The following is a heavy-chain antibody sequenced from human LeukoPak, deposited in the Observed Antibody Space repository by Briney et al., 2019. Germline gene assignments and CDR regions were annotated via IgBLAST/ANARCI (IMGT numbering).Heavy chain of an antibody. CDR2: ISAYNGNT. V-gene: IGHV1-18*03. J-gene: IGHJ4*02. Sequence: ASVKVSCKASGYTFTSYGISWVRQAPGQGLEWMGWISAYNGNTNYAQKLQGRVTMTTDTSTSTAYMELRSLRSDDMAVYYCARDLPLVVPAAMGAPEGFDYWGQGTLVTVSS. CDR3: ARDLPLVVPAAMGAPEGFDY. D-gene: IGHD2-2*01. CDR1: GYTFTSYG.